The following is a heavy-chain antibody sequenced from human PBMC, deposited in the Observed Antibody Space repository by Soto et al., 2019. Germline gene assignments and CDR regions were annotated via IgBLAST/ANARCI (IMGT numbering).Heavy chain of an antibody. CDR3: ATYVPLQGVVVAAADN. Sequence: ASVKVSCKASGGTFSSYTISWVRQAPGQGLEWMGRIIPILGIANYAQKFQGRVTITADKSTSTAYMELSSLRSEDTAVYYCATYVPLQGVVVAAADNWGQGTLVTVSS. CDR2: IIPILGIA. V-gene: IGHV1-69*02. D-gene: IGHD2-15*01. J-gene: IGHJ4*02. CDR1: GGTFSSYT.